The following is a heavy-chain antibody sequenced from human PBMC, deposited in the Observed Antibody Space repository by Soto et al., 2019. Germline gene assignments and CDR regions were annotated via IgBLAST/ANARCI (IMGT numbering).Heavy chain of an antibody. CDR2: IYPSDGST. V-gene: IGHV1-46*01. CDR3: ARDPAKGGGSAGFDY. D-gene: IGHD1-26*01. Sequence: QVQLVQSGAEAKRPGASVKVSCKASGYSITSHYMHWVRQARGQGLEWMGIIYPSDGSTSNAQKFQGRLTMTGDTSTSTVYMELSSLRSEDTAVYYCARDPAKGGGSAGFDYWGQGTLVTVSS. J-gene: IGHJ4*02. CDR1: GYSITSHY.